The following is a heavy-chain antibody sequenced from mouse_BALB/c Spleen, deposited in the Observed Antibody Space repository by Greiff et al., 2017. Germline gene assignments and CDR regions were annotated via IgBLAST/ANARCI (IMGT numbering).Heavy chain of an antibody. J-gene: IGHJ2*01. CDR3: ARWGTTGYYFDD. Sequence: VQLQQSGAELVKPGASVKLSCTASGFNIKDTYMHWVKQRPEQGLEWIGRIDPANGNTKYDPKFQGKATITADTSSNTAYLQLSSLTSEDTAVYYCARWGTTGYYFDDWGQGTTLTVSS. D-gene: IGHD2-14*01. CDR2: IDPANGNT. CDR1: GFNIKDTY. V-gene: IGHV14-3*02.